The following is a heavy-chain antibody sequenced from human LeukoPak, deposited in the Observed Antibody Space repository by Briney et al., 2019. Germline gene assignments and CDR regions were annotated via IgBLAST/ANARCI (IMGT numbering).Heavy chain of an antibody. CDR1: GGSISSYY. CDR3: ARGQYDILTGYYTFFDY. D-gene: IGHD3-9*01. V-gene: IGHV4-59*01. Sequence: PSETLSLTCTVSGGSISSYYWSWNRQPPGKGLEWIGYIYYSGSTNYNPSLKSRVTISVDTSKNQFSLKLSSVTAADTAVYYCARGQYDILTGYYTFFDYWGQGTLVTVSS. J-gene: IGHJ4*02. CDR2: IYYSGST.